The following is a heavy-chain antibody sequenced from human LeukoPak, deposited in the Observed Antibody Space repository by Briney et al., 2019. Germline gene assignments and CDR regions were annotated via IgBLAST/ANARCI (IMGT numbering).Heavy chain of an antibody. CDR3: AKGDAAGYYYHFMDV. CDR1: GLTFDDYA. CDR2: ISWNSGSI. Sequence: PGRSLRLSCAASGLTFDDYAMHWVRRAPGKGLEWVSGISWNSGSIGYADSVKGRFTISRDNAKNSLYLQMNSLRAEDTALYYCAKGDAAGYYYHFMDVWGQGTTVTVSS. J-gene: IGHJ6*02. V-gene: IGHV3-9*01. D-gene: IGHD6-13*01.